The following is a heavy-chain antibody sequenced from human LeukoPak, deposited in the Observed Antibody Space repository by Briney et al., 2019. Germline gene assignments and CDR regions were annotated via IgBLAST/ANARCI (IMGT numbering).Heavy chain of an antibody. CDR2: MNPNSGNT. D-gene: IGHD6-13*01. Sequence: ASVKVSCKASRYTFTSYDINWVRQATGQGLEWMGWMNPNSGNTGYAQKFQGRVTMTRNTSISTAYMELSSLRSEDTAVYYCATDQLSGYSSSWLFDYWGQGTLVTVSS. J-gene: IGHJ4*02. CDR1: RYTFTSYD. V-gene: IGHV1-8*01. CDR3: ATDQLSGYSSSWLFDY.